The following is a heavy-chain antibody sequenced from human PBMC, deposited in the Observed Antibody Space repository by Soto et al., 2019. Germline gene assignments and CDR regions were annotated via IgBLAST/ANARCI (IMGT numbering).Heavy chain of an antibody. D-gene: IGHD2-2*01. J-gene: IGHJ4*02. CDR3: AGYCSSTSCYSRY. Sequence: QVQLVESGGGVVQPGRSLRLSCAASGFSFSSYAMHWVRQAPGKGLEWVAVISYDGSNKYYADSVKGRFTISRDNSKNTLYLQMNSLGAEDTAAYYCAGYCSSTSCYSRYWGQGTLVTVSS. CDR1: GFSFSSYA. V-gene: IGHV3-30-3*01. CDR2: ISYDGSNK.